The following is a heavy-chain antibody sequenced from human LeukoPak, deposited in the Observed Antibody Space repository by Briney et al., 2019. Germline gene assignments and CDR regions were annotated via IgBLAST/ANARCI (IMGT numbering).Heavy chain of an antibody. CDR2: IYNTGST. D-gene: IGHD3-22*01. Sequence: SETLSLTCTVSGGSISSYYWSWIRQPAGKGLEWIGRIYNTGSTNYNPSLKSRVTMSVDTSKNQFSLKLNSVTAADTAVYYCARDSSGYPNWFDPWGQGTLVTVSS. CDR3: ARDSSGYPNWFDP. J-gene: IGHJ5*02. V-gene: IGHV4-4*07. CDR1: GGSISSYY.